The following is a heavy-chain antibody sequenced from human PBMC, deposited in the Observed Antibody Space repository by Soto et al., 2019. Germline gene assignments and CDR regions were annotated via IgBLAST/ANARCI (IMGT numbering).Heavy chain of an antibody. CDR1: GYTFTSYG. V-gene: IGHV1-3*01. Sequence: ASVKVSCKASGYTFTSYGIHWLRQAPGQRLEWMGWINAANGDTKYSPKFQGRVTITRDTSASTAYMELSSLRSEDTAVYYCVRRHVSATGIDWFDPWGQGTLVTVSS. J-gene: IGHJ5*02. CDR3: VRRHVSATGIDWFDP. CDR2: INAANGDT. D-gene: IGHD6-13*01.